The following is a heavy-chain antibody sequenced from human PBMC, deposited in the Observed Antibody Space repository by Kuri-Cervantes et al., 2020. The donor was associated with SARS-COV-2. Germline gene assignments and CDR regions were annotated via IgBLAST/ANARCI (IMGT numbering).Heavy chain of an antibody. V-gene: IGHV1-69*13. CDR1: GYTFTGYY. J-gene: IGHJ4*02. CDR2: IIPIFGTA. Sequence: SVKVSCKASGYTFTGYYMHWVRQAPGQGLEWMGRIIPIFGTANYAQKFQGRVTITADESTSTAYMELSSLRSEDTAVYYCARDNRWGVYLTPFDYWGQGTLVTVSS. CDR3: ARDNRWGVYLTPFDY. D-gene: IGHD6-13*01.